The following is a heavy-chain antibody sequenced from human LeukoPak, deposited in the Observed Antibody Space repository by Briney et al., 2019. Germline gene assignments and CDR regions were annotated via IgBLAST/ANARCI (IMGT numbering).Heavy chain of an antibody. D-gene: IGHD3-22*01. CDR1: GSTFSSYA. V-gene: IGHV3-30*04. CDR3: ASDYYDSSGYYFPRNYYYYYGMDV. CDR2: ISYDGSNK. Sequence: PGRSLRLSCAASGSTFSSYAMHWVRQAPGKGLEWVAVISYDGSNKYYADSVKGRFTISRDNSKNTLYLQMNSLRAEDTAVYYCASDYYDSSGYYFPRNYYYYYGMDVWGQGTTVTVSS. J-gene: IGHJ6*02.